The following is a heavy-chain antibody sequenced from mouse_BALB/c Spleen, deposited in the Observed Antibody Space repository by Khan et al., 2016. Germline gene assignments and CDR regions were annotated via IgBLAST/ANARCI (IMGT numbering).Heavy chain of an antibody. Sequence: EVKLLESGGGLVQPGGSLKLSCAASGFDFSRYWMSWVRQAPGKGLEWIGEINPDSSTINYTPSLKDIFIISRDNAKNTLYPQMSKVRSEDTALYYCARLHYYGRFVYWGQGTLVTVSA. J-gene: IGHJ3*01. CDR2: INPDSSTI. CDR3: ARLHYYGRFVY. CDR1: GFDFSRYW. D-gene: IGHD1-2*01. V-gene: IGHV4-1*02.